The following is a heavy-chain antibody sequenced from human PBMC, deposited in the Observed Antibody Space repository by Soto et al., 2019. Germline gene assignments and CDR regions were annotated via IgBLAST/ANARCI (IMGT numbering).Heavy chain of an antibody. V-gene: IGHV4-31*11. CDR2: ISSGGSP. CDR1: DESVTSPGNY. J-gene: IGHJ1*01. Sequence: SETLSLTCDVSDESVTSPGNYWNWIRQRPDTGLEWIGYISSGGSPFYNPSLKSRVSISLDTSKNVISLTLRSVTAADTALYYCTLNHCAGGGCYDRDYWGRGTRVTVSP. CDR3: TLNHCAGGGCYDRDY. D-gene: IGHD2-21*01.